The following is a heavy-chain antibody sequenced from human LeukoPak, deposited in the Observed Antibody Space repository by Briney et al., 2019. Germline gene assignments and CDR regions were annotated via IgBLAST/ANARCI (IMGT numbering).Heavy chain of an antibody. V-gene: IGHV1-3*01. CDR3: ASMEWFGDQARFDP. CDR1: GYTFTSYA. CDR2: INAGNGNT. D-gene: IGHD3-10*01. J-gene: IGHJ5*02. Sequence: ASVKVSCKASGYTFTSYAMHWVRQAPGQRLEWMGWINAGNGNTKYSQKFQGRVTMTRNTSISTAYMELSSLRSEDTAVYYCASMEWFGDQARFDPWGQGTLVTVSS.